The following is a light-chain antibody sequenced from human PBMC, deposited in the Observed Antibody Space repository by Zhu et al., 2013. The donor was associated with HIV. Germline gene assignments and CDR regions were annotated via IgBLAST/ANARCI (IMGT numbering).Light chain of an antibody. CDR3: NSRDNSGNHVI. CDR2: DKN. V-gene: IGLV3-19*01. CDR1: SLRSYY. J-gene: IGLJ2*01. Sequence: SSELTQDPAVSVALGQTVKITCQGDSLRSYYGSWYQQKPGQAPLLVIYDKNKRPSRIPDRFSGSTSGNTASLTITGAQAEDEADYYCNSRDNSGNHVIFGGGTKLTVL.